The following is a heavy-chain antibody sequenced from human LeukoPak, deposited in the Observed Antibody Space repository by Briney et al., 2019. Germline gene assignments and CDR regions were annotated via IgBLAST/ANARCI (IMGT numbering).Heavy chain of an antibody. J-gene: IGHJ6*02. CDR1: GYTFTSYD. V-gene: IGHV1-8*01. D-gene: IGHD3-9*01. CDR2: MNPNSGNT. Sequence: ASVKVSCKAPGYTFTSYDINWVRQATGQGLEWMGWMNPNSGNTGYAQKFQGRVTMTRNTSISTAYMELSSLRSEDTAVYYCARGRELRYFDWLYYYGMDVWGQGTTVTVSS. CDR3: ARGRELRYFDWLYYYGMDV.